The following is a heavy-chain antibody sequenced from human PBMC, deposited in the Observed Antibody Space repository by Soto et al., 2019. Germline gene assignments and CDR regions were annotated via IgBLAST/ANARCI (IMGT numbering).Heavy chain of an antibody. Sequence: GGSLRLSCGASGFTFSSYGMHWVRQAPGEGLEWVALISYDGSNKNYADSVKGRFTICRDNSKNTLYLQMNSLRAEDTAVYYCAKGGAGYSSPDYWGQGTLVTVSS. CDR2: ISYDGSNK. J-gene: IGHJ4*02. CDR1: GFTFSSYG. D-gene: IGHD6-13*01. CDR3: AKGGAGYSSPDY. V-gene: IGHV3-30*18.